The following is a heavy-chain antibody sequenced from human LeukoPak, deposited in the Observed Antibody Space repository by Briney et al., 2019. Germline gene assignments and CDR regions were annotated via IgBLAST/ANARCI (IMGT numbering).Heavy chain of an antibody. V-gene: IGHV1-69*04. CDR3: ARVGDGYNLDNYYYYGMDV. J-gene: IGHJ6*02. CDR2: IIPILGIA. Sequence: SVKVSCKASGGTFISYAISWVRQAPGQGLEWMGRIIPILGIANYAQRFQGRVAITADKSTSTAYMELSSLRSEDTAVYYCARVGDGYNLDNYYYYGMDVWGQGTTVTVSS. CDR1: GGTFISYA. D-gene: IGHD5-24*01.